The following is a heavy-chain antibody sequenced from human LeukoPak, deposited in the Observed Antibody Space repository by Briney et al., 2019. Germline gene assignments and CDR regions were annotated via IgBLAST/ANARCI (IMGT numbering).Heavy chain of an antibody. J-gene: IGHJ4*02. CDR3: AKKSPGQKPFDS. Sequence: GRSLRLSCAVSGFTFSSYGMHWVRQAPGKGLEWMAVISYDGTNKYYADSVKGRFTISRDNSKNTLYLQMNSLRAEDTAVYYCAKKSPGQKPFDSWGQGTLVTVSS. CDR2: ISYDGTNK. D-gene: IGHD7-27*01. V-gene: IGHV3-30*18. CDR1: GFTFSSYG.